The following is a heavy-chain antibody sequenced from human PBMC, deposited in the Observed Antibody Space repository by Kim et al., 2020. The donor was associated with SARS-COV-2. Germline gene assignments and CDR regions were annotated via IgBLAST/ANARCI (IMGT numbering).Heavy chain of an antibody. Sequence: SETLSLTCTVSGGSISSSSYYWGWIRQPPGKGLEWIGSIYYSGSTYYNPSLKSRVTISVDTSKNQFSLKLSSVTAADTAVYYCSRHVEMATPGPYYFDYWGQGTLVTVSS. J-gene: IGHJ4*02. V-gene: IGHV4-39*07. D-gene: IGHD5-12*01. CDR3: SRHVEMATPGPYYFDY. CDR1: GGSISSSSYY. CDR2: IYYSGST.